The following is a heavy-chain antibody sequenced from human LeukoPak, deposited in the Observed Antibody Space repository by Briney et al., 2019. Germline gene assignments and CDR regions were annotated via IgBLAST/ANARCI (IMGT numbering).Heavy chain of an antibody. CDR1: GFSFSTYA. J-gene: IGHJ4*02. V-gene: IGHV3-23*01. CDR3: AHRPLDY. Sequence: GGSLRLSCAASGFSFSTYAMSWVRQAPGKGLEWVSAISAAGGSTYYADSVKGRFTISRDNSKNTLYLQINTLRAEDTAVYYCAHRPLDYWGQGTLVTVSS. CDR2: ISAAGGST.